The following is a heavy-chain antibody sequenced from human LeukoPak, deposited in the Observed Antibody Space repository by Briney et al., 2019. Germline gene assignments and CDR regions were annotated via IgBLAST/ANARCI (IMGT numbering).Heavy chain of an antibody. Sequence: SSETLSLTCTVSGGSISSYYWSWIRQPAGKGLEWIGRIYTSGSTNYNPSLKSRVTMSVDTSKNQFSLKLSSVTAADTAVYYCARDRGYDFCSGYSHFDYWGQGTLVTVSS. V-gene: IGHV4-4*07. CDR2: IYTSGST. D-gene: IGHD3-3*01. J-gene: IGHJ4*02. CDR3: ARDRGYDFCSGYSHFDY. CDR1: GGSISSYY.